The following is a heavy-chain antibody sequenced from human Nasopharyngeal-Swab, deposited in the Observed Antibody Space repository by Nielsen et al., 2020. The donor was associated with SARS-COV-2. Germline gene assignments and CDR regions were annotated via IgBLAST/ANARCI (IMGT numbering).Heavy chain of an antibody. Sequence: RPSPGKGLEWVSSISRNSDYILYADSVKGRFTISRDNAKNSLFLQMNSLRADDTAVYYCARGGYRDYDYAYWGQGTLVTVSS. D-gene: IGHD5-12*01. CDR2: ISRNSDYI. CDR3: ARGGYRDYDYAY. V-gene: IGHV3-21*01. J-gene: IGHJ4*02.